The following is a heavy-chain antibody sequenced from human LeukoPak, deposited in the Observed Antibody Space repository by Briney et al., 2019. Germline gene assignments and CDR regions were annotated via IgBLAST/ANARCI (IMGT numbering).Heavy chain of an antibody. CDR3: AGGDIRLEDGWSAA. V-gene: IGHV4-59*01. CDR1: GGSLSSYW. D-gene: IGHD3-16*01. CDR2: IYYIGST. J-gene: IGHJ5*02. Sequence: SATLSLTCTGSGGSLSSYWWSWIRQPPRKGLDWIGYIYYIGSTKYNPALTCRVTTSVDTSKHQFSLKLSAVAAADTAVYCCAGGDIRLEDGWSAAWGQGTLVTVSA.